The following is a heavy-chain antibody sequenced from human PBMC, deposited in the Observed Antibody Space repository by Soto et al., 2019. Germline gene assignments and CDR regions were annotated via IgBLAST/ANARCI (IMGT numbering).Heavy chain of an antibody. CDR1: GYSFTSYW. D-gene: IGHD4-17*01. CDR2: IDPSDSYT. Sequence: GESLKISCKGAGYSFTSYWISWVRQMPGKGLEWMGRIDPSDSYTNYSPSFQGHVTISADKSISTAYLQWSSLKASDTAMYYCARHGRDYDTYYGMDVWGQGTTVTVSS. V-gene: IGHV5-10-1*01. CDR3: ARHGRDYDTYYGMDV. J-gene: IGHJ6*02.